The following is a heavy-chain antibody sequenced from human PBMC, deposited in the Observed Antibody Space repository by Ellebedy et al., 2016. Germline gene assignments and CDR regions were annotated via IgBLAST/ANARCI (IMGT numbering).Heavy chain of an antibody. CDR2: IKQDGSQK. D-gene: IGHD6-19*01. J-gene: IGHJ4*02. CDR3: GAGGGWLSDY. CDR1: GFTFSNSW. V-gene: IGHV3-7*01. Sequence: GESLKISCAGSGFTFSNSWMTWVRQAPGKGLAWVASIKQDGSQKDYVDSVKGRFTISRDNAKGSLYLQMTRLRVEDTAVYYCGAGGGWLSDYWGQGTLVTVSS.